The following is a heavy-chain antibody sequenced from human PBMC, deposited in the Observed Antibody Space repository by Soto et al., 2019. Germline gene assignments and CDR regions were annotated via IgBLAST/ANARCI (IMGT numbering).Heavy chain of an antibody. CDR1: CGSIISGGYY. CDR3: ARSRISIFGILIIGSSFDP. D-gene: IGHD3-3*01. V-gene: IGHV4-30-4*01. CDR2: IYYSGSS. J-gene: IGHJ5*02. Sequence: SETLSLTCTFSCGSIISGGYYWSWIRQPPVKGLEWIGYIYYSGSSYYNPSLKSRVSISIDTSKNQFSLKLSSVTAADTAVYYCARSRISIFGILIIGSSFDPWGQGSLVTVSS.